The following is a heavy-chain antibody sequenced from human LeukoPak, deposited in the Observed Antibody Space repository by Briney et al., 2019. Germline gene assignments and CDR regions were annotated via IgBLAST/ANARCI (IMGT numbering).Heavy chain of an antibody. Sequence: SETLSLTCAVNGGSFSGYYWSWIRQTPGKGLEWIGEINHSGSTNYNPSLKSRVTISVDTSKNQFSLKLSSVTAADTAVYYCARGGYYYYYMDVWGKGTTVTVSS. CDR1: GGSFSGYY. CDR2: INHSGST. CDR3: ARGGYYYYYMDV. V-gene: IGHV4-34*01. J-gene: IGHJ6*03.